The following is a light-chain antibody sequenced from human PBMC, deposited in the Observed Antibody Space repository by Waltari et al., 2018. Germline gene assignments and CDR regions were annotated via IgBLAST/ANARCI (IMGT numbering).Light chain of an antibody. Sequence: QSVLTQPPSVSAAPGQKVTISCSGSSSNIGNRYVSWYQQLPGTAPKLLIYDKKKRPSGIPDRFSGSKSGTSATLGITGLQTGDEADYYCGTWDSSLSAGVFGGGTKLTVL. CDR2: DKK. CDR1: SSNIGNRY. J-gene: IGLJ3*02. CDR3: GTWDSSLSAGV. V-gene: IGLV1-51*01.